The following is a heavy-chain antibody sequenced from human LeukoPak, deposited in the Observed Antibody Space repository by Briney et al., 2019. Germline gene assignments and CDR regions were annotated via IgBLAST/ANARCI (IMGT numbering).Heavy chain of an antibody. Sequence: GGTLRLSCAASGFTFSSYGMIWVRQAPGEGLEWVSAIVGSGGNTYCADSVKGRFTISRDNSKKTLYLQMNSLRAEDTAVYYCAKDRDSSGVNAFDIWGQGTMVTVSS. CDR1: GFTFSSYG. J-gene: IGHJ3*02. D-gene: IGHD3-22*01. CDR2: IVGSGGNT. V-gene: IGHV3-23*01. CDR3: AKDRDSSGVNAFDI.